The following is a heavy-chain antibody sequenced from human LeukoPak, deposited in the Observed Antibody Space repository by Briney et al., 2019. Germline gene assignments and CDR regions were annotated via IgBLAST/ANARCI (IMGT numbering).Heavy chain of an antibody. J-gene: IGHJ4*02. CDR2: ISSSGSTI. CDR3: ARDLRLLWFGELLSN. V-gene: IGHV3-11*01. Sequence: GGSLRLSCAASGFTFSDYYMSWIRQAPGEGLEWVSYISSSGSTIYYADSVKGRFTISRDNAKNSLYLQMNSLRAEDTAVYYCARDLRLLWFGELLSNWGQGTLVTVSS. D-gene: IGHD3-10*01. CDR1: GFTFSDYY.